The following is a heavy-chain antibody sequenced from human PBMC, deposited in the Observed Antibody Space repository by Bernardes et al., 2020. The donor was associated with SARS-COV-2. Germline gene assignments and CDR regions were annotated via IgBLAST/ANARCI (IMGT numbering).Heavy chain of an antibody. V-gene: IGHV1-2*02. CDR1: GYTFTGYY. CDR2: INPNSGGT. D-gene: IGHD2-2*02. Sequence: ASVKVSCKASGYTFTGYYMHWVRQAPGQGLEWMGWINPNSGGTNYAQKFQGRVTMTRDTSISTAYMELSRLRSDDTAVYYCARDGGYCSSTSCYTVFDYWGQGTLVTVSS. CDR3: ARDGGYCSSTSCYTVFDY. J-gene: IGHJ4*02.